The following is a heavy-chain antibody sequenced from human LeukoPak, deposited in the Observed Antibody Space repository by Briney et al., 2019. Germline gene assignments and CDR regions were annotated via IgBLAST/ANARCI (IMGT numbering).Heavy chain of an antibody. D-gene: IGHD3-22*01. CDR3: ARWGTGSSGYFADAFDI. J-gene: IGHJ3*02. CDR1: GGSFSGYC. Sequence: PSETLSLTCVVYGGSFSGYCWSWIRQPPGKGLEWIGEINHSGSTNYNPSLKSRVTISVDTSKNQFSLKLSSVTAADTAVYYCARWGTGSSGYFADAFDIWGQGTMVTVSS. V-gene: IGHV4-34*01. CDR2: INHSGST.